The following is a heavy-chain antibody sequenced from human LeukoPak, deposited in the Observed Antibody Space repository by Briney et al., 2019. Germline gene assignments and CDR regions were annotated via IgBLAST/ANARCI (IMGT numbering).Heavy chain of an antibody. V-gene: IGHV3-9*01. CDR3: AKDHGSH. CDR1: GFTFDDYA. J-gene: IGHJ4*02. D-gene: IGHD1-26*01. CDR2: ISWNSGSI. Sequence: GRSLRLSCAASGFTFDDYAMHWVRQAPGKGLEWVPGISWNSGSIGYADSVKGRFTISRDNAKNSLYLQMNSLRAEDTALYYCAKDHGSHWGQGTLVTVSS.